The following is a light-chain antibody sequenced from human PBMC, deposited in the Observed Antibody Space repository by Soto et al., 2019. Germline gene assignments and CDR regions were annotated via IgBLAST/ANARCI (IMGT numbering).Light chain of an antibody. J-gene: IGKJ2*01. CDR1: QSVGSN. Sequence: EIVMTQSPATLSVSLGERASLSCRASQSVGSNLAWYQQTAGQAPRLLIYGASTRATGIPARFIGSGSGTEFTLTISSLQSEDFAGYSCQQYTNWPYTFGQGTKLEIK. CDR3: QQYTNWPYT. CDR2: GAS. V-gene: IGKV3-15*01.